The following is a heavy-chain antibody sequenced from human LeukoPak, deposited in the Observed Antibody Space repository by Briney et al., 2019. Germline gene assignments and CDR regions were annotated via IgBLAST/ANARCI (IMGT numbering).Heavy chain of an antibody. J-gene: IGHJ6*02. CDR2: INPNSGGT. CDR3: ARGTPWFGEFYYGMDV. V-gene: IGHV1-2*02. Sequence: ASVKVSCKASGYTFIGENIHWVRQAPGQGLEWMGWINPNSGGTNYAQKFQGRVTMTRDTSISTAYMELSRLRSDDTAVYYCARGTPWFGEFYYGMDVWGQGTTVTVSS. D-gene: IGHD3-10*01. CDR1: GYTFIGEN.